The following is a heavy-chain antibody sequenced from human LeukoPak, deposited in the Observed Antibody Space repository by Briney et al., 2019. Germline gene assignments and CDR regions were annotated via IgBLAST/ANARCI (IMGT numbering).Heavy chain of an antibody. V-gene: IGHV3-30*02. CDR2: IRYDGSNK. Sequence: GGSLRLSCAASGFTFSSYGMHWVRQAPGKGLEWVAFIRYDGSNKYYADSVKGRFTISRDNSKNTLYLQMNSLRAEDTAVYYCARVLLSAGGVLDYWGQGTLVTVSS. J-gene: IGHJ4*02. CDR1: GFTFSSYG. CDR3: ARVLLSAGGVLDY. D-gene: IGHD3-16*01.